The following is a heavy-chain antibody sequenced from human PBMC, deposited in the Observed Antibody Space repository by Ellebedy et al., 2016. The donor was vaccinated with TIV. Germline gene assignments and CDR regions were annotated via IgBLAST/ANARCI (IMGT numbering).Heavy chain of an antibody. CDR1: GFTFGNYW. CDR2: IKQDGSEK. V-gene: IGHV3-7*04. D-gene: IGHD6-13*01. J-gene: IGHJ4*02. Sequence: PGGSLRLSCAASGFTFGNYWMNWVRQAPGKGLEWVANIKQDGSEKFYATYVKGRFTISRDNAKNSLYLQMNSLRADDTAVYWCARGVSMYSNIWFDFDYWGPGTLVTVSS. CDR3: ARGVSMYSNIWFDFDY.